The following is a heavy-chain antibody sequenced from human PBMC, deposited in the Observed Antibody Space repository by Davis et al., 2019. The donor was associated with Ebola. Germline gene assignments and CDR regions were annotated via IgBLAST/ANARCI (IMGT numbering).Heavy chain of an antibody. CDR1: GGSISSYY. Sequence: PSETLSLTCTVSGGSISSYYWGWIRQPPGKGLEWIGSIYYSGSTYYNPSLKSRVTISVDTSKNQFSLKLSSVTAADTAVYYCAREPSYVQGYWGQGTLVTVSS. V-gene: IGHV4-39*02. J-gene: IGHJ4*02. D-gene: IGHD1-26*01. CDR2: IYYSGST. CDR3: AREPSYVQGY.